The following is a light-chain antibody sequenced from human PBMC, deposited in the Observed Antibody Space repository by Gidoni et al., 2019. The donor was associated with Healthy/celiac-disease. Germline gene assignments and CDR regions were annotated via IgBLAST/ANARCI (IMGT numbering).Light chain of an antibody. CDR1: KLGDKY. J-gene: IGLJ3*02. CDR2: QDT. CDR3: RAWDSSTWV. V-gene: IGLV3-1*01. Sequence: SYELTQPPSVSVSPGQTASIPCSGDKLGDKYASWYQQKPGQAPVLVIYQDTKRPSGIPERFSGSNSGNTATLTISGTQAMDEADYYCRAWDSSTWVFGGGTKLTVL.